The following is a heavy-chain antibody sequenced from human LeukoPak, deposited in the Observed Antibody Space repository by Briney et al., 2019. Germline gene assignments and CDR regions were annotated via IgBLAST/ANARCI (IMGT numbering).Heavy chain of an antibody. J-gene: IGHJ4*02. Sequence: PGGSLRLSCAASGFTFSSYAMHWVRQAPGKGLEYVSAISSNGGSTYYANSVKGRFTISRDNSKNTLYLQMGSLRAEDMAVYYCARERWRYYFDYWGQGTLVTVSS. CDR2: ISSNGGST. V-gene: IGHV3-64*01. CDR3: ARERWRYYFDY. D-gene: IGHD5-24*01. CDR1: GFTFSSYA.